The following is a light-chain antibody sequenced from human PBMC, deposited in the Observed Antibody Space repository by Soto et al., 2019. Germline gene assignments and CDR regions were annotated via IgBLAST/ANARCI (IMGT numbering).Light chain of an antibody. Sequence: QSALTQPASVSGSPGQSITIPCTGTSSDVGSYNYVSWYQHHPGKAPRLMIYASSNRPSGVSHRFSGSRSGNTASLTISGLQAEDEADYYCTSYTSGSTLYVFGTGTKVTV. CDR1: SSDVGSYNY. V-gene: IGLV2-14*01. J-gene: IGLJ1*01. CDR3: TSYTSGSTLYV. CDR2: ASS.